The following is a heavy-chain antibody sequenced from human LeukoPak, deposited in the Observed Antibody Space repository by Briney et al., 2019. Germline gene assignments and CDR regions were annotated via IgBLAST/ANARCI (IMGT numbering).Heavy chain of an antibody. CDR2: IYNTVDV. D-gene: IGHD3-22*01. V-gene: IGHV4-59*02. J-gene: IGHJ4*02. Sequence: PSETLSLTCTVSGGSVIGSYWTWIRQSPGWSLQYLGYIYNTVDVNYSPSLKSRVTISIDMSRNQVSLRLTSVTAADTAIYYCARSRNYDTTGFNPSYYLDSWGQGALVTVAS. CDR1: GGSVIGSY. CDR3: ARSRNYDTTGFNPSYYLDS.